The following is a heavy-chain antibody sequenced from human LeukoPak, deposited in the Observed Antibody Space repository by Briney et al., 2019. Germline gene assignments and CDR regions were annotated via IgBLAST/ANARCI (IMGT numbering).Heavy chain of an antibody. D-gene: IGHD3-22*01. CDR1: GFTFSSYA. V-gene: IGHV3-23*01. CDR2: LSGSGGNT. Sequence: PAGSLRLSCAASGFTFSSYAMSWVRQAPGKGLEWVSTLSGSGGNTYYADSVKGRVTISRDNSKNTLYLQMNSLRAEDTAVYHCAKGSYYYDSADYFDYWGQGTLVTVSS. J-gene: IGHJ4*02. CDR3: AKGSYYYDSADYFDY.